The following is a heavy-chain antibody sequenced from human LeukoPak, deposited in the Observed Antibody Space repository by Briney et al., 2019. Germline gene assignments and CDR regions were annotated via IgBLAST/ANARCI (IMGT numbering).Heavy chain of an antibody. J-gene: IGHJ4*02. CDR1: GFSFGDYA. Sequence: PGGSLRLSCSASGFSFGDYAMHWVRQPPGKGLEWVSLINWDGDTTYYGDSAKGRFTISRDNTKNSVYLQMDSLRPEDTALYYCAKGVAVADFLYWDSWGQGTLVTVSS. CDR2: INWDGDTT. CDR3: AKGVAVADFLYWDS. D-gene: IGHD6-19*01. V-gene: IGHV3-43D*03.